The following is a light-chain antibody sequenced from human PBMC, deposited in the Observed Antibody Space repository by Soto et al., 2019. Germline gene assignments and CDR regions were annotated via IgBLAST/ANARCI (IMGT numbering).Light chain of an antibody. V-gene: IGKV1-33*01. CDR1: HDISNY. Sequence: DLQMTQSPSSLSASVGDRVTITCQASHDISNYLNWYQQKPGKAPKLLIFDASNLETGVPSRFRGSGSGTDFTFTISSLQPEDIATYYCQQYDNLPGLTFGGGTKVEIK. CDR2: DAS. CDR3: QQYDNLPGLT. J-gene: IGKJ4*01.